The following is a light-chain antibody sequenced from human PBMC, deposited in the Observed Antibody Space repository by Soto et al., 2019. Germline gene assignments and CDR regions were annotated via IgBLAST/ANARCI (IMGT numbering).Light chain of an antibody. CDR2: AAS. CDR3: QQSYSTPPYT. V-gene: IGKV1-39*01. Sequence: DIQLTQSPSSLSASEGDRVTITCRASRSISSYLNWYQQKPGKAPKLLIYAASILQSGVPSRFSGSGSGTDFTLTISSLQPEDFATYYCQQSYSTPPYTFGQGTKLEIK. J-gene: IGKJ2*01. CDR1: RSISSY.